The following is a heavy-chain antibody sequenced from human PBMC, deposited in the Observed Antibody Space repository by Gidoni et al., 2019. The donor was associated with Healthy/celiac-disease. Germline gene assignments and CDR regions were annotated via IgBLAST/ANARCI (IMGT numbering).Heavy chain of an antibody. CDR1: GFTFSSYE. V-gene: IGHV3-48*03. D-gene: IGHD2-15*01. J-gene: IGHJ6*02. Sequence: EVQLVESGGGLVQPGGSLRLSCAASGFTFSSYEMNWVRKAPGKGLEWVSYISSSGSTIYYADSVKGRFTISRDNAKNSLYLQMNSLRAEDTAVYYCARDHKDIVVASYYYYGMDVWGQGTTVTVSS. CDR3: ARDHKDIVVASYYYYGMDV. CDR2: ISSSGSTI.